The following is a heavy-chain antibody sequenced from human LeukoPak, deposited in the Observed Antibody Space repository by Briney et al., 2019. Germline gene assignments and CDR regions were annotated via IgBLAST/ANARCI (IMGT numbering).Heavy chain of an antibody. Sequence: PSETLSLTCTVSVGSLSSYYWSWIRQPAGGGLEWIGRIHAGGSTNYNPSLKIRVTLSVDTSKNQFSLRLNSLTAADTAVYYCARDRSSGWSFDYWGQGILVTVSS. J-gene: IGHJ4*02. D-gene: IGHD6-19*01. CDR3: ARDRSSGWSFDY. CDR2: IHAGGST. CDR1: VGSLSSYY. V-gene: IGHV4-4*07.